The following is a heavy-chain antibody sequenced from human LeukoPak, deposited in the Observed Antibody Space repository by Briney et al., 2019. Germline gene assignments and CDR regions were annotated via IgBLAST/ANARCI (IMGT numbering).Heavy chain of an antibody. Sequence: PGGSLRLSCAASGFTFSSYSLNWVRQAPGKGLEWIAYISRSSSIIYYADSVKGRFTIPRDDARNSLYLQVNSLRDEDTALYHCARAPRDHYDDLPRAFDVWGQGTMVFVSS. D-gene: IGHD3-22*01. CDR2: ISRSSSII. J-gene: IGHJ3*01. CDR1: GFTFSSYS. CDR3: ARAPRDHYDDLPRAFDV. V-gene: IGHV3-48*02.